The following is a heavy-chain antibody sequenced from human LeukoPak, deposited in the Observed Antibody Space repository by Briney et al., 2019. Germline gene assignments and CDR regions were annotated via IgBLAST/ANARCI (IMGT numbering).Heavy chain of an antibody. CDR1: GFTFSSYA. V-gene: IGHV3-30-3*01. CDR2: ISYDGTTK. Sequence: GRSLRLSCAASGFTFSSYAMHWVRQAPGKGLEWVALISYDGTTKFYADSVRGRFTVSRDNSENTLYLEMNSLRLEDTAVYYCARGPLSGYEDYWGQGILVAVSS. D-gene: IGHD5-12*01. CDR3: ARGPLSGYEDY. J-gene: IGHJ4*02.